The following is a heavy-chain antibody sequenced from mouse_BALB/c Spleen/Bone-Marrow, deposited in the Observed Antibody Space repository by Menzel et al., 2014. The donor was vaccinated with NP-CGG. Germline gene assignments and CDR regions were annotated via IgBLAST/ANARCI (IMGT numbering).Heavy chain of an antibody. D-gene: IGHD2-3*01. Sequence: QVQLKQSGPGLVAPSQSLSITCTVSGFSLTSYGVHWVRQPPGKGLEWLGVIWAGGSTNYNSALMSRLSISKDNSKSQVFLKMNSLQTDDTVMYYCARRGDGYYLDYWGQGTTLTVSS. V-gene: IGHV2-9*02. CDR1: GFSLTSYG. CDR3: ARRGDGYYLDY. CDR2: IWAGGST. J-gene: IGHJ2*01.